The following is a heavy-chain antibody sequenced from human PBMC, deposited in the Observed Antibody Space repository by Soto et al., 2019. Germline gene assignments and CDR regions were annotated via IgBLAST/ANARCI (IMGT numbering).Heavy chain of an antibody. CDR1: GRYFSRYS. CDR3: AREGGSGWYYYDY. CDR2: INYTGTT. J-gene: IGHJ4*01. Sequence: SETLSLTCALKGRYFSRYSWTWIRQAAGKGLDWIGEINYTGTTNYSPSLKSRVTLSVDTSKNQFSLELRSVSAADTAVYYCAREGGSGWYYYDYWGHGTLVTVS. V-gene: IGHV4-34*01. D-gene: IGHD6-19*01.